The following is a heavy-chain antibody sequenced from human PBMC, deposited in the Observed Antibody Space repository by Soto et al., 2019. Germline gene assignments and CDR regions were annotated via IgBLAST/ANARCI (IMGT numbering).Heavy chain of an antibody. D-gene: IGHD7-27*01. Sequence: QVQLQESGPGLVKPSETLSLTCPVSGGSISSYYWSWIRQPPGKGLEWIGYIYYSGSTDYDPSLKSRVTISVDTSKNQFSLKLSSVTAADTAVYYCARRWGTYFDFWGQGTLVTVSS. CDR2: IYYSGST. J-gene: IGHJ4*02. CDR1: GGSISSYY. V-gene: IGHV4-59*01. CDR3: ARRWGTYFDF.